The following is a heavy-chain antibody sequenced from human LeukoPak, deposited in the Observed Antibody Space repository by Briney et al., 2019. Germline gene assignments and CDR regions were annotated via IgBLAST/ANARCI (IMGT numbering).Heavy chain of an antibody. J-gene: IGHJ6*02. Sequence: GGSLRLSCAASGFTLSSCSMNWVRQAPGKGLEWVSSMSSSSSYIYYADSVKGRFTISRDNAKNSLYLQMNSLRAEDTAVYYCARVRVYATIYYYDGMDVWGQETTVTVSS. V-gene: IGHV3-21*01. CDR3: ARVRVYATIYYYDGMDV. CDR1: GFTLSSCS. CDR2: MSSSSSYI. D-gene: IGHD2-8*01.